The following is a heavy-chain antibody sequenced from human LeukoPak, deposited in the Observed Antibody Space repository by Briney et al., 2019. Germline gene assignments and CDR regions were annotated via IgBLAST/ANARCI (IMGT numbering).Heavy chain of an antibody. CDR1: GGSISSYY. D-gene: IGHD1-20*01. J-gene: IGHJ4*02. CDR3: ARGRRDYNYEDYFDY. CDR2: IYTSGST. Sequence: SETLSLTCTVSGGSISSYYWSWIRQPAGKGLEWIGRIYTSGSTDYNPSLKSRVTMSVDTSKDQFSLKLSSVTAADTAVYYCARGRRDYNYEDYFDYWAREPWSPSPQ. V-gene: IGHV4-4*07.